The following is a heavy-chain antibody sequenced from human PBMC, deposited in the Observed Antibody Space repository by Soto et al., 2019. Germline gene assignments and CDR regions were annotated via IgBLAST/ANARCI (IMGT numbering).Heavy chain of an antibody. V-gene: IGHV3-23*01. J-gene: IGHJ4*02. Sequence: VGSLRLSCAASGFTFSSYAMSWVRQAPGKGLEWVSAISGSGGSTYYADSVKGRFTISRDNSKNTLYLQMNSLRAEDTAVYYCAKGTVMVVAAPYYFDYWGQGTLVTVSS. D-gene: IGHD2-15*01. CDR3: AKGTVMVVAAPYYFDY. CDR2: ISGSGGST. CDR1: GFTFSSYA.